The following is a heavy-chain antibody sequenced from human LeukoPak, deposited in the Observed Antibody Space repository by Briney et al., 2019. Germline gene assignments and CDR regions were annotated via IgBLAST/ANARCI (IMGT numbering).Heavy chain of an antibody. CDR2: IYYSGST. J-gene: IGHJ4*02. CDR1: GGSISSYY. CDR3: AARPVPAAPYFDY. Sequence: SEALSLTCTVSGGSISSYYWGWIRQPPGKGLEWIGSIYYSGSTYYNPSLKSRVTISVDTSKNQFSLKLSSVTAADTAVYYCAARPVPAAPYFDYWGQGTLVTVSS. D-gene: IGHD2-2*01. V-gene: IGHV4-39*07.